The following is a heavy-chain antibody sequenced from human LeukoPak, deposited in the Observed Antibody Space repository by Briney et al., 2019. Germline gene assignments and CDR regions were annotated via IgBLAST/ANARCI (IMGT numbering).Heavy chain of an antibody. J-gene: IGHJ5*02. CDR2: INHSGST. D-gene: IGHD3-10*01. CDR3: ARGRVRITMVRGVRAQNWFDR. Sequence: SETLSLTCAVYGGSFSGYYWGWIRQPPGKGLEWIGEINHSGSTNYNPSLKSRVTISVDTSKNQFSLKLSSVTAADTAVYYCARGRVRITMVRGVRAQNWFDRWGQGTLVTVSS. V-gene: IGHV4-34*01. CDR1: GGSFSGYY.